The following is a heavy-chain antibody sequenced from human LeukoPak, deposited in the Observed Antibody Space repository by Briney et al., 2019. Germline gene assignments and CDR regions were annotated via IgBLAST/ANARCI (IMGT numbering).Heavy chain of an antibody. V-gene: IGHV3-48*01. CDR3: ARAVRLQWLPNTVGPYYYYYGMDV. J-gene: IGHJ6*02. CDR2: ISSTGGTI. Sequence: GGSLRLSCVGSGFTFSNYLMNWVRQAPGKGLEWVSFISSTGGTIYYADAVKGRFTVSRDNAKNSLLLQMNSLRAEDTAVYYCARAVRLQWLPNTVGPYYYYYGMDVWGQGTTVTVSS. D-gene: IGHD6-19*01. CDR1: GFTFSNYL.